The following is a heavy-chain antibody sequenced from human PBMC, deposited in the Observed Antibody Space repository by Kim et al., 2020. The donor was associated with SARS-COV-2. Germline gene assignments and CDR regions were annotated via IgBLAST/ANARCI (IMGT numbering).Heavy chain of an antibody. V-gene: IGHV3-30*03. CDR2: MSYDGSNT. D-gene: IGHD6-19*01. CDR1: GFTFSSYG. Sequence: GGSLRLSCAASGFTFSSYGMHWVRQAPGKGLEWVAAMSYDGSNTYYADSVKGRFTISRDNSKTTLYLQMNSLSAEDTAVYYCARDRCCGWDYCYFDYWGLGSLVTV. J-gene: IGHJ4*02. CDR3: ARDRCCGWDYCYFDY.